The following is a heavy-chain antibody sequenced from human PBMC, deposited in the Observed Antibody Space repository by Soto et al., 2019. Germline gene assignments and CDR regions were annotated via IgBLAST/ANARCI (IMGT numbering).Heavy chain of an antibody. J-gene: IGHJ4*02. CDR1: GGSIRNNY. Sequence: SETLSLTCTVSGGSIRNNYWSWIRQPPGKGLEWVGYIYYSGSTNYNPSLKSRVTISVDTSKNQFSLKLSSVTAADTAVYYCARGWDYGDYWGQGTLVTVSS. CDR3: ARGWDYGDY. V-gene: IGHV4-59*01. CDR2: IYYSGST.